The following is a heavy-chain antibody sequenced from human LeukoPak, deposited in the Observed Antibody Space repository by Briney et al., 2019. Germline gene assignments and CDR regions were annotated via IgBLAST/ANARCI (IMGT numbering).Heavy chain of an antibody. CDR1: GGSISSGGYY. Sequence: SETLSLTCTVSGGSISSGGYYWSWIRQHPGKGLEWIGYIYYSGSTYYDPSPKSRVTISVDTSKNQFSLKLSSVTAADTAVYYCARVGRTVPAAIANFFDYWGQGTLVTVSS. D-gene: IGHD2-2*02. J-gene: IGHJ4*02. CDR2: IYYSGST. CDR3: ARVGRTVPAAIANFFDY. V-gene: IGHV4-31*03.